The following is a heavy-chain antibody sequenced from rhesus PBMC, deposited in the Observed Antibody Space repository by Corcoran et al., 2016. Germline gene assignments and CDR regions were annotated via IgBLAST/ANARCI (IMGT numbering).Heavy chain of an antibody. J-gene: IGHJ6*01. CDR3: ARRPTTYGLDS. Sequence: QVQLQESGPGLVKPSETLSLTCAVSGYSISSGYYWGWIRQPPGKGLEYIGYISSSTGSTYYNPSLKSRVTISKDTSKNQFSLKLSSVTAADTAVYYCARRPTTYGLDSWGQGVVVTVSS. V-gene: IGHV4-99*01. CDR2: ISSSTGST. CDR1: GYSISSGYY.